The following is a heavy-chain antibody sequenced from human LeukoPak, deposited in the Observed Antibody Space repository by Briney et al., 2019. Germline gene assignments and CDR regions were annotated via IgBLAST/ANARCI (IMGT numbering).Heavy chain of an antibody. CDR1: GGSISSYY. Sequence: SETLSLTCTVSGGSISSYYWSWIRQPPGKGLEWIGRIYTSGSTNYNPSLKSRVTMSVDTSKNQFSLKLSSVTAADTAVYYCARAGGYCSSTSCHVPGYYYYMDVWGKGTTVTVSS. CDR3: ARAGGYCSSTSCHVPGYYYYMDV. CDR2: IYTSGST. D-gene: IGHD2-2*03. J-gene: IGHJ6*03. V-gene: IGHV4-4*07.